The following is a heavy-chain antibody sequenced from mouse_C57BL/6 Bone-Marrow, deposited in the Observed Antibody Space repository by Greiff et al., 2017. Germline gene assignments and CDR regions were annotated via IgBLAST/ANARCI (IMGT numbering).Heavy chain of an antibody. D-gene: IGHD2-3*01. J-gene: IGHJ2*01. CDR3: ARQDGYYDYFDY. CDR2: ISGGGGNT. CDR1: GFTFSSYT. Sequence: EVKLVESGGGLVKPGGSLKLSCAASGFTFSSYTMSWVRQTPEKRLEWVATISGGGGNTYYPDSVKGRFTISRDNAKNTLYLQMSSLRSEDTALYYCARQDGYYDYFDYWGQGTTLTVSS. V-gene: IGHV5-9*01.